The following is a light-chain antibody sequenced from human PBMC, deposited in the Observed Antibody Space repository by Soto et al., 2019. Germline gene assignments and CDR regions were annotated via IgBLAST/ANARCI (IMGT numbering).Light chain of an antibody. V-gene: IGKV3-15*01. CDR1: QSVSIN. CDR2: GAS. J-gene: IGKJ1*01. CDR3: QQYHKWRT. Sequence: EIVMTQSPATLSVSPGERATLSCRASQSVSINLAWYQHKPGQAPRLLIYGASTRATDIPARISGSGSGTEFTLTISSLQSEDFAVYYCQQYHKWRTFGQGTKVDIK.